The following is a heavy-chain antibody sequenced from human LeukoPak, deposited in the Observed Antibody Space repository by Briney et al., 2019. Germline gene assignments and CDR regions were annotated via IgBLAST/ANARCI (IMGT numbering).Heavy chain of an antibody. J-gene: IGHJ3*01. CDR2: MYYSGSS. V-gene: IGHV4-30-4*01. D-gene: IGHD3-10*01. CDR1: GGSISSNDYS. Sequence: PSETLSLTCTVSGGSISSNDYSWSWIRQPPGRGLEWIGYMYYSGSSYYSPSLKSRVTISVDTSKNRFSLKLSSVTAADTAVYYCARAPYYGSGSPDAFDVWGQGTLVTVFS. CDR3: ARAPYYGSGSPDAFDV.